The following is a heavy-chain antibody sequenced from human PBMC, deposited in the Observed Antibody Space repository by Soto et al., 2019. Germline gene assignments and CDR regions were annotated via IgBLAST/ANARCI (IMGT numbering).Heavy chain of an antibody. CDR3: ARPGYSNYGPGVDV. CDR1: GFTFSVYW. D-gene: IGHD4-4*01. V-gene: IGHV3-74*01. J-gene: IGHJ6*02. Sequence: EVQLVESGGGLVQPGGSLRLSCAASGFTFSVYWMHWVRQAPGKGLVWVSRIDSDGSTTSYADSVKGRFTNSRHNAKTTLYVQMNSLRTEDTAVYYCARPGYSNYGPGVDVWGHGITVIVSS. CDR2: IDSDGSTT.